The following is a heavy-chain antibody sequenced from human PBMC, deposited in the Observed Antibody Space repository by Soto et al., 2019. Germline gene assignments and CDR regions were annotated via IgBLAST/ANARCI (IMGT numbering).Heavy chain of an antibody. V-gene: IGHV4-31*03. J-gene: IGHJ4*02. CDR1: GGSISSGGYY. CDR3: ARGDRKRYYFDY. Sequence: QVQLQESGPGLVKPSQTLSLTCTVSGGSISSGGYYWSWIRQHPGKGLEWIGYIYYSGSIYYNPSLKSRVTISVDTSKNQFSLKLSSVTAADTAVYYCARGDRKRYYFDYWGQGTLVTVSS. CDR2: IYYSGSI.